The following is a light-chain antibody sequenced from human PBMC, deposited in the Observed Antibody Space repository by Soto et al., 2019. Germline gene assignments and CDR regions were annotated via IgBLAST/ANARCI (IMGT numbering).Light chain of an antibody. V-gene: IGKV3-11*01. CDR1: QSVSIS. J-gene: IGKJ5*01. CDR3: QQRSNWPPEIT. Sequence: EIGLTQSPGTLSLSPGERATLSCRASQSVSISLAWYQQKPGQAPRLLIYDASNRATGVPARFSGSGSGTDFTLTVSSLEPEDFALYYCQQRSNWPPEITFGQGTRLAIK. CDR2: DAS.